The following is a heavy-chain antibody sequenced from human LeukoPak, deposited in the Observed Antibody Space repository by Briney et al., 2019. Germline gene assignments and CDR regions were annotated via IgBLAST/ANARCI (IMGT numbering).Heavy chain of an antibody. V-gene: IGHV3-30-3*01. CDR3: ARDKGMATIRWFDP. CDR2: ISYDGSNK. Sequence: PGRSLRLSCAASGFTFSSYAMHWVRQAPGKGLEWVAVISYDGSNKYYADSVKGRFTISRDNSKNTLYLQMNSLRAEDTAVYYCARDKGMATIRWFDPWGQGTLVTVSS. CDR1: GFTFSSYA. J-gene: IGHJ5*02. D-gene: IGHD5-24*01.